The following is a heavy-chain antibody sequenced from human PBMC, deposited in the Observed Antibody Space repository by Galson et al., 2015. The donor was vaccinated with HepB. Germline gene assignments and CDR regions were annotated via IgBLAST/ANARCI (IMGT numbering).Heavy chain of an antibody. V-gene: IGHV1-46*01. Sequence: SVTVSCKASRSTFTRYYIHWVRQAPGQGLEWMAIVNPSGDNTDYAQRFRGRVTMTRDTSTSTISMELSSLRSEDTAVYYCARSGELHFDYWGQGTLVTVSS. D-gene: IGHD1-26*01. CDR3: ARSGELHFDY. CDR1: RSTFTRYY. J-gene: IGHJ4*02. CDR2: VNPSGDNT.